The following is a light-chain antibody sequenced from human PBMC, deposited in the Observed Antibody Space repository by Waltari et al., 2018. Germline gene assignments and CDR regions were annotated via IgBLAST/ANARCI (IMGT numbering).Light chain of an antibody. Sequence: EVVMTQSPATLSVSPGERATLSCRASQSVSSNLAWYQHKPGQAPRPLIXGASTRATGIPARFSGSXSGTEFTLTISSLQSEDFGVYYCQQYNDXPPRYTFGQGTKLEIK. J-gene: IGKJ2*01. CDR2: GAS. CDR1: QSVSSN. CDR3: QQYNDXPPRYT. V-gene: IGKV3-15*01.